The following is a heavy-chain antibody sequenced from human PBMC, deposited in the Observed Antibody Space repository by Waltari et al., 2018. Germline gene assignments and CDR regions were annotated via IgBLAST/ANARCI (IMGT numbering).Heavy chain of an antibody. J-gene: IGHJ5*02. V-gene: IGHV4-34*01. D-gene: IGHD5-12*01. CDR2: MNQIGKT. Sequence: QVQLHQWGAGLLKPSETLSLTCAMYGEALDGYYWSWIRQPPGKGLEWMGEMNQIGKTNYSPSLKSRVTISVDTSKNQFSLNLTSVTAADTAVYYCARGQWIVRRFDTWGQGTLVAVSS. CDR3: ARGQWIVRRFDT. CDR1: GEALDGYY.